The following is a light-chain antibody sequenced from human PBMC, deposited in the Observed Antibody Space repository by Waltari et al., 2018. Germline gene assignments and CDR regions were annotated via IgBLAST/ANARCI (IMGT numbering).Light chain of an antibody. Sequence: SALTQPPSASGSPGQSVTISCTGTSSAVGGYNYVSWYQHPPGKAPKLMISEVNTRPSGVPDRFSGSKSGNTASLTVSGLQADDEADYYCTSYAGSHNWVFGGGTKLTVL. CDR2: EVN. CDR3: TSYAGSHNWV. J-gene: IGLJ2*01. CDR1: SSAVGGYNY. V-gene: IGLV2-8*01.